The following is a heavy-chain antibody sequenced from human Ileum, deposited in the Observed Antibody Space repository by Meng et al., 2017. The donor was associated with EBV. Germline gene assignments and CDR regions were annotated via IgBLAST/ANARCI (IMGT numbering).Heavy chain of an antibody. V-gene: IGHV2-5*02. CDR3: ARRSFAAGSPDY. Sequence: ITLKESGPTPVKPTQTLTLTCTFSGFSLNTGGMAVSWIRQPPGKALEWLALIYWDDDKRYSPSLKTRLTITKDTSKNQVVLTMTNMDPVDTATYYCARRSFAAGSPDYWGQGTLVTVSS. D-gene: IGHD3-10*01. J-gene: IGHJ4*02. CDR2: IYWDDDK. CDR1: GFSLNTGGMA.